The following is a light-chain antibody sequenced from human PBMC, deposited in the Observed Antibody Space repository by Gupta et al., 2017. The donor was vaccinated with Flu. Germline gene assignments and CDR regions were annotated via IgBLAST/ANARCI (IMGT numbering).Light chain of an antibody. J-gene: IGLJ3*02. CDR3: QAWDSGTHWV. Sequence: SYELTQPPSVSVSPGQTASIACSGDNLGDTYVCWYQQKPGQSPVVVIYEDSKRPSGIPERFSGSNSGNTATLTISGTQAMDEADYYCQAWDSGTHWVFGGGTKLTVL. V-gene: IGLV3-1*01. CDR1: NLGDTY. CDR2: EDS.